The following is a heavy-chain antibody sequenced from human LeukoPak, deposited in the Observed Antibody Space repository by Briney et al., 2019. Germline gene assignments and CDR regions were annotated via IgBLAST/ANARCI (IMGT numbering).Heavy chain of an antibody. CDR1: GFTFSSYA. J-gene: IGHJ3*02. V-gene: IGHV3-23*01. Sequence: GFLRLSCAASGFTFSSYAMSWGRPAPGEGLEGVSGISSGGGGASYADSVKGRFIIFRDTSEDTLYLQMNSLRVGDTAAYYCVRGPGRTTSSLIWGQGTMVSVSS. CDR3: VRGPGRTTSSLI. CDR2: ISSGGGGA. D-gene: IGHD1-14*01.